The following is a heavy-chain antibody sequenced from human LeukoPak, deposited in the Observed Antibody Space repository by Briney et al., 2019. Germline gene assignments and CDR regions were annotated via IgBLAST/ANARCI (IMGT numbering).Heavy chain of an antibody. CDR3: ARERHWGYASQIDY. CDR2: IYYSGST. J-gene: IGHJ4*02. V-gene: IGHV4-59*01. CDR1: GGSISSYY. Sequence: SETLSLTCTVSGGSISSYYWSWIRQPPGKGLEWIGYIYYSGSTNYNPSLKSRVTISVDTSKNQFSLKLSSVTAADTAVYYCARERHWGYASQIDYWGQGTLVTVSS. D-gene: IGHD7-27*01.